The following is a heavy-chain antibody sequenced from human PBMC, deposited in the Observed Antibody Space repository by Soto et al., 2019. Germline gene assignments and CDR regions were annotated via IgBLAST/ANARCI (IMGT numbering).Heavy chain of an antibody. CDR1: GFTFRSFF. J-gene: IGHJ3*01. D-gene: IGHD4-17*01. V-gene: IGHV3-23*01. CDR3: ARDPNGDYLGAFDF. Sequence: EVQLLEPGGGLVQPGGSLRLSCEASGFTFRSFFMSWVRKAPGKGLEWVSGIGANGGGTYYADSVKGRFIISRDNFKNTLYLQMNKLRAEDTAVYYCARDPNGDYLGAFDFWGQKTTVTVSS. CDR2: IGANGGGT.